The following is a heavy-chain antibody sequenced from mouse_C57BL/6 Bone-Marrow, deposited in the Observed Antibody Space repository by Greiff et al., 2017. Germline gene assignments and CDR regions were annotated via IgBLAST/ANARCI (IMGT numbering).Heavy chain of an antibody. CDR1: GFTFSSYA. J-gene: IGHJ3*01. V-gene: IGHV5-4*01. D-gene: IGHD1-1*01. Sequence: VQLKESGGGLVKPGGSLKLSCAASGFTFSSYAMSWVRQTPEKRLEWVATISDGGSYTYYPDNVKGRCTISRDNAKTNLYLQMSHLKSEDTAMYYCARGDYYGSRFAYWGQGTLVTVSA. CDR3: ARGDYYGSRFAY. CDR2: ISDGGSYT.